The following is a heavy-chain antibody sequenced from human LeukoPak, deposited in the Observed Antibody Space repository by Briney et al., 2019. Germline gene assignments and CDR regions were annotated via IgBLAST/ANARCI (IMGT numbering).Heavy chain of an antibody. CDR3: AKEVYYDSSGYFRPNWFDP. CDR1: GFTFSSYA. D-gene: IGHD3-22*01. CDR2: ISGSGGST. Sequence: GSLRLSCAASGFTFSSYAMSWVRQAPGKGLEWVSAISGSGGSTYYADSVKGRFTISRDNSKNTLYLQMNSLRAEDTAVYYCAKEVYYDSSGYFRPNWFDPWGQGALVTVSS. J-gene: IGHJ5*02. V-gene: IGHV3-23*01.